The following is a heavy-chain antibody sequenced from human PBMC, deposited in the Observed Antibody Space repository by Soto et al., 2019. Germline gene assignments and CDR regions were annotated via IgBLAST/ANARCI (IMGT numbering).Heavy chain of an antibody. J-gene: IGHJ6*02. V-gene: IGHV3-23*01. Sequence: EVQLLESGGGLVQPGGSLRLSCAASGFTFSSYAMSWVRQAPGKGLEWVSAISGSGGSTYYADSVKGRFTISRDNSKNTLYLQMTSRRVEDTAVYYCAKDEAWYSSSSVPYGMDVWGQGTTVTVSS. CDR1: GFTFSSYA. D-gene: IGHD6-6*01. CDR3: AKDEAWYSSSSVPYGMDV. CDR2: ISGSGGST.